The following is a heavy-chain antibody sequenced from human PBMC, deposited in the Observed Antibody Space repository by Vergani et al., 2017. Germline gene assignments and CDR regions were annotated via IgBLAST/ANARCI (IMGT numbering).Heavy chain of an antibody. CDR1: GFTFSSYS. Sequence: EVQLVESGGGLVQPGGSLRLSCAASGFTFSSYSMNWVRQAPGKGLEWVSYISSSSSTIYYADSVKGRFTISRDNAKNSLYLQMNSLRAEDTAVYYCARGCSRTGCYYYYYGMDVWCQGTTVTVSS. CDR2: ISSSSSTI. CDR3: ARGCSRTGCYYYYYGMDV. J-gene: IGHJ6*02. V-gene: IGHV3-48*01. D-gene: IGHD2-2*01.